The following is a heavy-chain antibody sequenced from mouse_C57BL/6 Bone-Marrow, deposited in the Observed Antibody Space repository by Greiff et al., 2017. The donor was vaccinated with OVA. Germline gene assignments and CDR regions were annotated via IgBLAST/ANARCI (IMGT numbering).Heavy chain of an antibody. V-gene: IGHV5-6*01. CDR3: ARQGRELLDY. Sequence: EVQVVESGGDLVKPGGSLKLSCAASGFTFSSYGMSWVRQTPDKRLEWVAIISSGGSYTYYPDSVKGRFTISRDNAKNTLYLQMSSLKSEDTAMYYCARQGRELLDYWGQGTTLTVSS. J-gene: IGHJ2*01. CDR1: GFTFSSYG. CDR2: ISSGGSYT.